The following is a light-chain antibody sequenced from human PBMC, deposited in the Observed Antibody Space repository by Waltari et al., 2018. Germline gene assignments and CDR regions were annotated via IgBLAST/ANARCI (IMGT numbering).Light chain of an antibody. J-gene: IGKJ5*01. V-gene: IGKV2-28*01. CDR1: QSLLDNNGYNY. CDR3: TEALQSVT. Sequence: EIVMTQSPLSLPVTPGEPASISCRSSQSLLDNNGYNYLDWYLQKPGQSPQILIYLGSNRASGVPDRFSGRGSGTDFTLKISRVEAEDAGVYYCTEALQSVTFGQGTRLEIK. CDR2: LGS.